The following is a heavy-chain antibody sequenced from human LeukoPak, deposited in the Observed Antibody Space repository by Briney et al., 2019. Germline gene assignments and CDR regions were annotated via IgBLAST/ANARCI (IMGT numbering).Heavy chain of an antibody. J-gene: IGHJ4*02. CDR2: ISGSGGST. V-gene: IGHV3-23*01. CDR3: ANGPHDILTPSQYPYDY. CDR1: GFTFSSYA. Sequence: GGSLRLSCAASGFTFSSYAMSWVRQPPGKGLEWVSAISGSGGSTYYADSVKGRFTISRDNSKNTLYLQINSTGSEHTALYCFANGPHDILTPSQYPYDYWGQGRLVTVSS. D-gene: IGHD3-9*01.